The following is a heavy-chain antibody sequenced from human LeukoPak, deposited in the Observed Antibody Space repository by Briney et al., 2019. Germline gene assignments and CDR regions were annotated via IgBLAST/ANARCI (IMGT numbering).Heavy chain of an antibody. CDR2: IIPIFGTA. J-gene: IGHJ6*02. Sequence: GASVKVSCKASGYTFTSYAISWVRQAPGQGLEWMGGIIPIFGTANYAQKFQGRVTITADESTSTAYMELSSLRSEDTAVYYCASLSGSYFATPRGSGMDVWGQGTTVTVSS. CDR1: GYTFTSYA. CDR3: ASLSGSYFATPRGSGMDV. V-gene: IGHV1-69*13. D-gene: IGHD1-26*01.